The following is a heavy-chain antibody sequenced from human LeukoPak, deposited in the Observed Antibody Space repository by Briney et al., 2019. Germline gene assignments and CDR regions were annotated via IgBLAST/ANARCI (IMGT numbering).Heavy chain of an antibody. Sequence: PSETLSLTCTVSGGSISSSSYYWGWIRQPPGKGLEWIGSIDYSGSTYYNPSLKSRVTISVDTSKNQFSLKLSSVTAADTAVYYCARGNPEGYCSGGSCYSGGYFDYWGQGTLVTVSS. CDR1: GGSISSSSYY. V-gene: IGHV4-39*07. CDR3: ARGNPEGYCSGGSCYSGGYFDY. CDR2: IDYSGST. J-gene: IGHJ4*02. D-gene: IGHD2-15*01.